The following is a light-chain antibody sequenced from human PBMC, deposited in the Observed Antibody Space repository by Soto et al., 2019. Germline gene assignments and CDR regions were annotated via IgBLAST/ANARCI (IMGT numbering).Light chain of an antibody. CDR3: RQRCNWPFT. CDR2: DVS. J-gene: IGKJ4*01. Sequence: VLTQSPATLSLSPGERATLSCRASQSVTKYLAWYQQKPGQALRLVMYDVSKKATGIPARFSGSGSGTDFYLTISSLEPEDVAVYYCRQRCNWPFTVGGGTKIEIK. V-gene: IGKV3-11*01. CDR1: QSVTKY.